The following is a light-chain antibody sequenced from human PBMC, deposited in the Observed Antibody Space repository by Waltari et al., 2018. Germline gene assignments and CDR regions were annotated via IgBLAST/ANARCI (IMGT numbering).Light chain of an antibody. CDR2: WAS. Sequence: DIVMTQSPDSLAVSLGERATINCKSSQTVFYSSNNKNYLAWYQQKPGQPPKLLISWASTREAGVPDRFSGSGSGTDFTLTISSLQAEDVAVYYCQQYYITPPTFGQGTKVEIK. V-gene: IGKV4-1*01. CDR1: QTVFYSSNNKNY. CDR3: QQYYITPPT. J-gene: IGKJ1*01.